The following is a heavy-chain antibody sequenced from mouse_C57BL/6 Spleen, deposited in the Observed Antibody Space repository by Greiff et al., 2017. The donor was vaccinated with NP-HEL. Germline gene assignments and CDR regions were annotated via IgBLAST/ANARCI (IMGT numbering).Heavy chain of an antibody. D-gene: IGHD1-1*01. J-gene: IGHJ2*01. Sequence: QVQLQQSGAELARPGASVKLSCKASGYTFTSYGISWVKQRTGQGLEWIGEIYPRSGNTYYNEKFKGKATLTADKSSSTAYMELRSLTSEDSAVYFCARKGDITTVEGFDYWGQGTTLTVSS. CDR2: IYPRSGNT. V-gene: IGHV1-81*01. CDR1: GYTFTSYG. CDR3: ARKGDITTVEGFDY.